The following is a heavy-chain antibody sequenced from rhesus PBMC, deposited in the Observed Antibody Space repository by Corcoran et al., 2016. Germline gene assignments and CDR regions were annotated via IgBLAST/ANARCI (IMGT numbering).Heavy chain of an antibody. J-gene: IGHJ4*01. CDR3: AGAVDLTGYYYLDD. D-gene: IGHD7-45*01. Sequence: QLQLQESGPGLVKASETLSVTCAVSGGSISNNYWTWIRQAPGEGLEWIGYIHGSGSSTNDNPSLKSRVTLSVDTSKNHLSLKLVSATAADTAVYDCAGAVDLTGYYYLDDWGQGVLVIVSS. V-gene: IGHV4-169*01. CDR2: IHGSGSST. CDR1: GGSISNNY.